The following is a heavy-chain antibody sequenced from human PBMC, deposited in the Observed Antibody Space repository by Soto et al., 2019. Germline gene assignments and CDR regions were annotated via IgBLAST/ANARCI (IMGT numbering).Heavy chain of an antibody. V-gene: IGHV1-46*01. D-gene: IGHD3-10*02. CDR3: VRDNSQSAGTPSACSGFHA. J-gene: IGHJ6*02. CDR2: INPSGDRT. CDR1: GFSFSDYF. Sequence: GASVKVSCKASGFSFSDYFMHWVRQAPGQGLEWMGIINPSGDRTDYAQKFQGRVTITRDTSTSTVYMDLSSLRYEDTAVYYCVRDNSQSAGTPSACSGFHAWGQGTTVTVSS.